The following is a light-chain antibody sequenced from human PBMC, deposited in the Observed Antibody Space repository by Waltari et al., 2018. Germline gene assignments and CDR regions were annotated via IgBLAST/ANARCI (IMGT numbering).Light chain of an antibody. CDR2: AAS. Sequence: DIQMTQSPSSLSASVGDRVTITCRASQSIRSYLNWYQQKPGKAPKLLIYAASSLQSGVPSRFSGSGSGTDFTLTITSLQPEDFATYSCQQTYSAPWTFGQGTKVEIK. V-gene: IGKV1-39*01. CDR1: QSIRSY. J-gene: IGKJ1*01. CDR3: QQTYSAPWT.